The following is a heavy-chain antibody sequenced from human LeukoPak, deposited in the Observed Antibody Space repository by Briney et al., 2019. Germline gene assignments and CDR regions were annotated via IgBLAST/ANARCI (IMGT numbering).Heavy chain of an antibody. V-gene: IGHV3-23*01. Sequence: GGSLRLSCAASGFTFSDYYMSWIRQTPGKGLEWVSAISGSGGNTDYADSVKGRFTISRDNSKNTLYLQMNSLRVEDTAVYYCAKTLSGSSWDYWGQGTLVTVSS. CDR1: GFTFSDYY. CDR2: ISGSGGNT. D-gene: IGHD6-13*01. J-gene: IGHJ4*02. CDR3: AKTLSGSSWDY.